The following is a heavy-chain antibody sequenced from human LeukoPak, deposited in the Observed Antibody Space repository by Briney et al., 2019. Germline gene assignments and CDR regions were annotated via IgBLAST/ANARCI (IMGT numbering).Heavy chain of an antibody. Sequence: ASEKVSCKASGYNFTNYAIHWVRQAPGQRLEWMGWINAGNGNTKYSQKFQGRVTITRDTSASTAYMELSSLRSEDTAVYYCARAHRIAVAGINSITPGVYWGQGTLVTVSS. D-gene: IGHD6-19*01. V-gene: IGHV1-3*01. CDR3: ARAHRIAVAGINSITPGVY. CDR1: GYNFTNYA. J-gene: IGHJ4*02. CDR2: INAGNGNT.